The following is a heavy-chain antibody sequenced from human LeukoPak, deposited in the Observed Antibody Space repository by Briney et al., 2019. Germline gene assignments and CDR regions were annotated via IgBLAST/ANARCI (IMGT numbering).Heavy chain of an antibody. J-gene: IGHJ4*02. D-gene: IGHD5-12*01. Sequence: SETLSLTCTVSGGSISSGGYYCSWIRQHPGKGLEWIGFIYYSGTTYYNPSLKSRLTLSKDTSKNHFSLTLSSVTAADTAVYYCARAHGSGGDYFDYWGQGTLVTVSS. CDR3: ARAHGSGGDYFDY. CDR2: IYYSGTT. CDR1: GGSISSGGYY. V-gene: IGHV4-31*03.